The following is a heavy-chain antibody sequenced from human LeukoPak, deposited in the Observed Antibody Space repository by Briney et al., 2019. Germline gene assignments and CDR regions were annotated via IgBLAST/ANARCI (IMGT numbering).Heavy chain of an antibody. Sequence: SETLSLTCTVSGGSISSYHWSWIRQPPGKGLEWIGYIYYSGSTNYNPSLKSRVTISVDTSKNQFSLKLSSVTAADTAVYYCARVKAYSSSWWWFDPWGQGTLVTVSS. D-gene: IGHD6-13*01. V-gene: IGHV4-59*12. CDR3: ARVKAYSSSWWWFDP. CDR1: GGSISSYH. CDR2: IYYSGST. J-gene: IGHJ5*02.